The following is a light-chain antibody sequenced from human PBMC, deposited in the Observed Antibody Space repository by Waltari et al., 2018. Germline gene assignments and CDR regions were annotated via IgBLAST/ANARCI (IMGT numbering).Light chain of an antibody. J-gene: IGLJ2*01. CDR3: SSYAGSSKGV. Sequence: QSALTQPASVSGSPGQSITISCTGTSSDVGNYKRLSWYQQHPGKAPQLMIYAVSKRPSGVSDRFSGSKSGDMASLTISGLQPEDEAEYFCSSYAGSSKGVFGGGTKVNVL. V-gene: IGLV2-23*02. CDR1: SSDVGNYKR. CDR2: AVS.